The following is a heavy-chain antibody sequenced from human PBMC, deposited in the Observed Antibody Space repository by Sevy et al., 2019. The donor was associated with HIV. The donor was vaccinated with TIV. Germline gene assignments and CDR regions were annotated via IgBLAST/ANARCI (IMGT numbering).Heavy chain of an antibody. CDR2: ISGSVGST. V-gene: IGHV3-23*01. CDR1: GFTFSSYA. Sequence: GGSLRLSCAASGFTFSSYAMSWVRQAPGKGLEWVSAISGSVGSTYYEDSVKGRFTISRDNSKNTLYLQMNSLRAEDTAVYYCAKGASSSWHLDYWGQGTLVTVSS. J-gene: IGHJ4*02. D-gene: IGHD6-13*01. CDR3: AKGASSSWHLDY.